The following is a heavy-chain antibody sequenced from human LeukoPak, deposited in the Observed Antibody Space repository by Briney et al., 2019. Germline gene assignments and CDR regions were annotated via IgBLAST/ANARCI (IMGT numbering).Heavy chain of an antibody. J-gene: IGHJ4*02. CDR1: GFSFSSYT. D-gene: IGHD4-17*01. CDR3: ARDRRTMTTCYY. CDR2: ISSSSTYI. Sequence: GGSLRLSCAPSGFSFSSYTMNWVRQAPGKGLEWVSSISSSSTYIYYADSVKGRFTISRDNAKNSLYLQMNSLRAEDTALYYCARDRRTMTTCYYRGQGTLVTVSS. V-gene: IGHV3-21*01.